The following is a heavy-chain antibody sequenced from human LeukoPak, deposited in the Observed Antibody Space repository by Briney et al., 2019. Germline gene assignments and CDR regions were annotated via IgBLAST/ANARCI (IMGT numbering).Heavy chain of an antibody. D-gene: IGHD6-19*01. Sequence: ASVKVSCKASGYTFTSYGISWVRQAPGQGLEWMGWMNPNSGNTGYAQKFQGRVTMTRNTSISTAYMELSSLRSEDAAVYYCARVNRYSSGSGFDYWGQGTLVTVSS. J-gene: IGHJ4*02. V-gene: IGHV1-8*02. CDR2: MNPNSGNT. CDR1: GYTFTSYG. CDR3: ARVNRYSSGSGFDY.